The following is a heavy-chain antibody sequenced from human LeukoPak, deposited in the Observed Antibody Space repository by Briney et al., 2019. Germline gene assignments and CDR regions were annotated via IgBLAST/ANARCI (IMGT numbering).Heavy chain of an antibody. J-gene: IGHJ6*02. Sequence: GGSLRLFCAASGFTFSSYGMHWVRQAPGKGLGWVAVILNDGSQEKYADSVKGRFTISRDNSKNTLYLQMNSLRAEDTAVYDCPKDQFTGYCSGGSCSYGMDVWGQGTTVTVSS. V-gene: IGHV3-30*02. CDR1: GFTFSSYG. CDR3: PKDQFTGYCSGGSCSYGMDV. D-gene: IGHD2-15*01. CDR2: ILNDGSQE.